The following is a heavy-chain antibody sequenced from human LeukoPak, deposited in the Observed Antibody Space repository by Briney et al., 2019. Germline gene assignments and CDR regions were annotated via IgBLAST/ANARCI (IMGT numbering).Heavy chain of an antibody. D-gene: IGHD2-2*01. CDR3: ARDRRLDYQLPADY. V-gene: IGHV1-18*01. Sequence: ASVKVSCKASGYTFTSYGISWVRQAPGQGLEWMGWISAYNGNTKYTQKLQGRVTMTTDTSTSTAFMELRSLRSDDTAVYYCARDRRLDYQLPADYWGQGTLVTVSS. CDR1: GYTFTSYG. J-gene: IGHJ4*02. CDR2: ISAYNGNT.